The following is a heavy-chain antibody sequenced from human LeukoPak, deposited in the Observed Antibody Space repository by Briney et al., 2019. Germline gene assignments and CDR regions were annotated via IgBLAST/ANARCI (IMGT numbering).Heavy chain of an antibody. CDR3: ARETVRGTCWFNP. D-gene: IGHD3-10*01. V-gene: IGHV1-46*01. Sequence: ASVKVSCKASGYTFTSYYMHWVRQAPGQGLEWMGIINPSGGSTSYAQKFQGRVTMTRDTSTSTVYMELSSLRSENTAVYYCARETVRGTCWFNPWGQGTLVTVSA. J-gene: IGHJ5*02. CDR1: GYTFTSYY. CDR2: INPSGGST.